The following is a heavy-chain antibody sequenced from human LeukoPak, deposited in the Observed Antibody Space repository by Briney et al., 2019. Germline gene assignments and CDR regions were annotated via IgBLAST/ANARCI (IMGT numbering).Heavy chain of an antibody. V-gene: IGHV1-46*01. J-gene: IGHJ6*02. CDR1: GYTFTSYY. Sequence: PAASAKVSCKASGYTFTSYYMHWVRQAPGQGLEWMGIINPSGGSTSYAQKFQGRVTITADESTSTAYMELSSLRSEDTAVYYCARAPSGPADYYGMDVWGQGTTVTVSS. D-gene: IGHD3-3*01. CDR2: INPSGGST. CDR3: ARAPSGPADYYGMDV.